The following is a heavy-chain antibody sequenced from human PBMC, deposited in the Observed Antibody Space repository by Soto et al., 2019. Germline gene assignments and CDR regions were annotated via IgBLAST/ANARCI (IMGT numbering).Heavy chain of an antibody. V-gene: IGHV4-34*01. CDR3: ASNYYGSGSYYTAPPTGYYGMDV. J-gene: IGHJ6*02. D-gene: IGHD3-10*01. Sequence: PSETLSLTCAVYGGSFSGYYWSWIRQPPGKGLEWIGEINHSGSTNYNPSLKSRVTISVDTSKNQFSLKLSSVTAADTAVYYCASNYYGSGSYYTAPPTGYYGMDVWGQGTTVTVSS. CDR1: GGSFSGYY. CDR2: INHSGST.